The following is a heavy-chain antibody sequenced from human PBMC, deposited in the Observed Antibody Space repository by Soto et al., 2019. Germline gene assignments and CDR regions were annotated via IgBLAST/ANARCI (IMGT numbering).Heavy chain of an antibody. CDR1: GLTFSSFA. CDR2: ISGSGGST. D-gene: IGHD3-3*01. V-gene: IGHV3-23*01. J-gene: IGHJ5*02. Sequence: GGSLRLSCAACGLTFSSFAMCWDRQDPGKGLEWVSAISGSGGSTYYADSVKGRFTISRDNSKNTLYLQMNSLRAEDTAVYYCANFWLAPILRFDPWGQGTLVTVSS. CDR3: ANFWLAPILRFDP.